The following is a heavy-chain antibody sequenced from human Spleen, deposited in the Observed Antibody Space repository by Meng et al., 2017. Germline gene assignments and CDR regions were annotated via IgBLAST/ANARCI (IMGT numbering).Heavy chain of an antibody. D-gene: IGHD3-10*01. CDR2: INHSGST. J-gene: IGHJ6*02. V-gene: IGHV4-34*01. Sequence: SETLSLTCAVYGGSFSGYYWNWIRQPPGKGLEWIGEINHSGSTNYNPSLKSRVTISVDTSKNQFSLTLSSVTAADTAVYYCARSRKYGSGSYPHYYGMDVWGQGTTVTVSS. CDR3: ARSRKYGSGSYPHYYGMDV. CDR1: GGSFSGYY.